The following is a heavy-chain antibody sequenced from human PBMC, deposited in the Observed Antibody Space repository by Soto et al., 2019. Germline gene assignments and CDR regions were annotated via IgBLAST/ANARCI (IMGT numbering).Heavy chain of an antibody. J-gene: IGHJ4*02. CDR3: AKGDYDFWSGYHGIYYFDY. D-gene: IGHD3-3*01. V-gene: IGHV3-23*01. CDR1: GFTFSSYA. CDR2: ISGSGGST. Sequence: GGSLRLSCAASGFTFSSYAMSWVRQAPGKGLEWVSAISGSGGSTYYADSVKGRFTISRDNSKNTLYLQMNSLRAEDTAVYYCAKGDYDFWSGYHGIYYFDYWGQGTLVTVSS.